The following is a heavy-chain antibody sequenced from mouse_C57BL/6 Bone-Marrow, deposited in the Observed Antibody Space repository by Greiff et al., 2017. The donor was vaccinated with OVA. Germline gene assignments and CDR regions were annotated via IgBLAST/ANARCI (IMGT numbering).Heavy chain of an antibody. CDR2: ISDGGSYT. V-gene: IGHV5-4*01. CDR1: GFTFSSYA. Sequence: EVKLQESGGGLVKPGGSLKLSCAASGFTFSSYAMSWVRQTPEKRLEWVATISDGGSYTYYPDNVKGRFTTSRDNAKNNLYLQMSHLKSEDTAMYYCARDLPYYFDYWGQGTTLTVSS. CDR3: ARDLPYYFDY. J-gene: IGHJ2*01.